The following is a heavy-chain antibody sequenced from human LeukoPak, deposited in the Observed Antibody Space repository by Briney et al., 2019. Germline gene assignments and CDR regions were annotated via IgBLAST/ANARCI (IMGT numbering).Heavy chain of an antibody. Sequence: GGSLRLSCTVSGFTISSNSMSWVRQAPGKGLEWVSFIYSDNTHYSDSVKGRFTISRDNSKNTLYLQMNSLRAEDTAVYYCARRAGAYSHPYDYWGQGTLVTVSS. CDR3: ARRAGAYSHPYDY. J-gene: IGHJ4*02. D-gene: IGHD4/OR15-4a*01. CDR2: IYSDNT. V-gene: IGHV3-53*01. CDR1: GFTISSNS.